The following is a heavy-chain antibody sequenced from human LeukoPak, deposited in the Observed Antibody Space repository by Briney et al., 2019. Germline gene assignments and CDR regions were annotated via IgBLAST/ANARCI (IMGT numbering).Heavy chain of an antibody. D-gene: IGHD6-13*01. CDR2: TSYDGYDK. V-gene: IGHV3-33*05. CDR1: GFTFSSYG. Sequence: GGSLRLSCAASGFTFSSYGMHWVRQAPGKGLGWVALTSYDGYDKSYADAVRGRFTISRDNSNDTLFLQMDSLTREDTAVYYCARDFFPIEDSSWYEIGYWGQGTLVTVSS. J-gene: IGHJ4*02. CDR3: ARDFFPIEDSSWYEIGY.